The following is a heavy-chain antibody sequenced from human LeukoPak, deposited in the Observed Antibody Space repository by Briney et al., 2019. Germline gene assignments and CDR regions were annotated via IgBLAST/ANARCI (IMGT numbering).Heavy chain of an antibody. CDR3: ARESSTSCPDY. CDR1: GFAFSNYW. D-gene: IGHD2-2*01. Sequence: PGGSLRLSCAGSGFAFSNYWMHWVRQVPGKGLVWVSRISPDGSTTLYADSVKGRFTISRDNSKNTLYLQMNSLRAEDTAIYYCARESSTSCPDYWGQGTLVTVSS. CDR2: ISPDGSTT. V-gene: IGHV3-74*01. J-gene: IGHJ4*02.